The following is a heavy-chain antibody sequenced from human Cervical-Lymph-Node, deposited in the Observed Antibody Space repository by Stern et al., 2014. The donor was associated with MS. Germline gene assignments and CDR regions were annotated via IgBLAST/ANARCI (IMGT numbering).Heavy chain of an antibody. Sequence: VQLVESGGGLIQPGGSLRLSCAAPGFTVSNNYMRWVRPATGQGLEWVSLIYTDDSTYYAGSVKGRFTISRDSSKNKLFLQMNSLRAEDTAVYYCARAIFGVNTAAMAPDAFDTWGQGTMVTVSS. CDR1: GFTVSNNY. V-gene: IGHV3-53*01. D-gene: IGHD3-3*01. J-gene: IGHJ3*02. CDR2: IYTDDST. CDR3: ARAIFGVNTAAMAPDAFDT.